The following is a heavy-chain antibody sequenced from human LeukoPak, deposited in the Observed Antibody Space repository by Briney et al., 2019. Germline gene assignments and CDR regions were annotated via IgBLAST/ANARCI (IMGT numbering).Heavy chain of an antibody. J-gene: IGHJ3*02. CDR1: GFTFSTYA. V-gene: IGHV3-23*01. D-gene: IGHD2-15*01. CDR3: AKHFRIGGCYRPDAFDM. CDR2: INHSDTYT. Sequence: PGGSLRLSCAASGFTFSTYAMTWVRQAPGKGLEWISVINHSDTYTNYADSVKGRFTISRDNAKNTLFLQMNSLRAEDTAVYFCAKHFRIGGCYRPDAFDMWGQGTLVTVSS.